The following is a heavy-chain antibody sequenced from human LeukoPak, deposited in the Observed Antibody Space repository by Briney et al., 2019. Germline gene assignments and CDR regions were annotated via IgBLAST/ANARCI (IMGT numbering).Heavy chain of an antibody. CDR1: GLTFSSYA. V-gene: IGHV3-23*01. J-gene: IGHJ4*02. CDR3: AKEDYYDSSSYREAHFDY. Sequence: PGGSLRLSCAASGLTFSSYAMSWVRQAPGKGLEWVSAISGSGGSTYYADSVKGRFTISRDNSKNTLYLQMNSLRAEDTAVYYCAKEDYYDSSSYREAHFDYWGQGTLVTVSS. D-gene: IGHD3-22*01. CDR2: ISGSGGST.